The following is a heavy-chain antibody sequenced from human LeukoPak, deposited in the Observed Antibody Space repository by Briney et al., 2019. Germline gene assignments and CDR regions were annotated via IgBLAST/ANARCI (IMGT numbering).Heavy chain of an antibody. CDR3: ARSPFYYDSSPDY. Sequence: GGSLRLSCAASGFTFSSYWMSWVRQAPGKGLEWVANIKQDGSEKYYVDSVKGRFTISRDNAKNSLHLQMNSLRAEDTAVYYCARSPFYYDSSPDYWGQGTLVTVSS. D-gene: IGHD3-22*01. V-gene: IGHV3-7*01. CDR2: IKQDGSEK. J-gene: IGHJ4*02. CDR1: GFTFSSYW.